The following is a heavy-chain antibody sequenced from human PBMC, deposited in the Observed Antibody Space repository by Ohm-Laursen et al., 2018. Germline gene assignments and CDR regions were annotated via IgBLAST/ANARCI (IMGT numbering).Heavy chain of an antibody. D-gene: IGHD6-13*01. CDR1: GASINSHH. CDR3: ASSGSPSRAWYSFDS. V-gene: IGHV4-59*11. J-gene: IGHJ4*02. CDR2: VYYSGST. Sequence: PGTLSLTCTVFGASINSHHWSFIRQPPGKGLEWIAFVYYSGSTYYNPSLKSRVSMSVDTSNNQFSLQLRYVTAADTAVYYCASSGSPSRAWYSFDSWGQGTLVTVSS.